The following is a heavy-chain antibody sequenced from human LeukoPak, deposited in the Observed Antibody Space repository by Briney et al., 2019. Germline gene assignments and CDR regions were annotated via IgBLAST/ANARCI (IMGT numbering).Heavy chain of an antibody. D-gene: IGHD3-22*01. CDR2: IKQDGSEK. Sequence: GGSLRPSCAASGFTFSSYWMSWVRQAPGKGLEWVANIKQDGSEKYYVDSVKGRFTISRDNAKNSLYLQMNSLRAEDTAVYYCARDLRYYDSSGYYHYWGQGTLVTVSS. CDR3: ARDLRYYDSSGYYHY. CDR1: GFTFSSYW. V-gene: IGHV3-7*03. J-gene: IGHJ4*02.